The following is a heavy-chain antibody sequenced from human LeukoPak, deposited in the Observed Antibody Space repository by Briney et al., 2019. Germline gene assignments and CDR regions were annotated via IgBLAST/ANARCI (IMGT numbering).Heavy chain of an antibody. Sequence: ASVKVSCKASGYTFTSYYMHWMRQAPGQGLEWMGIINPSGGSTSYAQKFQGRVTMTRDTSTSTVYMELSSLRSEDTAVYYCASATYYYDSSGYDWGQGTLVTVSS. D-gene: IGHD3-22*01. CDR2: INPSGGST. CDR1: GYTFTSYY. V-gene: IGHV1-46*01. CDR3: ASATYYYDSSGYD. J-gene: IGHJ4*02.